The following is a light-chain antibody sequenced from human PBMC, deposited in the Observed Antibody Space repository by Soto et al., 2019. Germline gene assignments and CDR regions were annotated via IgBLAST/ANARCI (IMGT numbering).Light chain of an antibody. Sequence: QSALTQPPSASGSPGQSVTISCTGTSSDVGGYDYVSWYQQHPGKAPKLMIYDVTKRPSGVPDRFSGSKSANTASLTVSGLQAEEEAYYYCSSYAGTHIVFGTGTKLTVL. CDR1: SSDVGGYDY. CDR2: DVT. CDR3: SSYAGTHIV. J-gene: IGLJ1*01. V-gene: IGLV2-8*01.